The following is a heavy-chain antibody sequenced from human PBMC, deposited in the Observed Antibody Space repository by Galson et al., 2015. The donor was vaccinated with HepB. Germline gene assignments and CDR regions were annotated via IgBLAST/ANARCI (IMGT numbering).Heavy chain of an antibody. CDR2: ISWNSGSI. J-gene: IGHJ4*02. V-gene: IGHV3-9*01. CDR3: AKTSSVYGAPPDVDY. Sequence: SLRLSCAASGFTFDDYAMHWVRQAPGKGLEWVSGISWNSGSIGYADSVKGRFTISRDNAKNSLYLQMNSLRAEDTALYYCAKTSSVYGAPPDVDYWGQGTLVTVSS. CDR1: GFTFDDYA. D-gene: IGHD4-17*01.